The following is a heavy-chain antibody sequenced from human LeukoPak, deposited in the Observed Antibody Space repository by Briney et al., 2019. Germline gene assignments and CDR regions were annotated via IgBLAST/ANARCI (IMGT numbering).Heavy chain of an antibody. Sequence: QTGGSLRLSCATSGFSFSSYAFYWIRQAPGKGLEWLTLISYDGNDKYYADSVKGRFSISRDNSKSMVFLQMNSLRPEDTAVYFCAVLTTLHIAVRPGDEYMDVWGKGTTVTVSS. CDR2: ISYDGNDK. V-gene: IGHV3-30*04. CDR3: AVLTTLHIAVRPGDEYMDV. J-gene: IGHJ6*03. D-gene: IGHD3-10*01. CDR1: GFSFSSYA.